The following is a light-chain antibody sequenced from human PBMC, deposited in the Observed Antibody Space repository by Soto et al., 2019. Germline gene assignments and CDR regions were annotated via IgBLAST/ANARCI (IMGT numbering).Light chain of an antibody. V-gene: IGKV1-9*01. CDR1: QGISSY. CDR2: AAS. CDR3: QQLNSYPRT. J-gene: IGKJ3*01. Sequence: IHLTQSPSCLSASVLDRFTITCRASQGISSYLAWYQQKPGKAPKLLIYAASTLQSGVPSRFSGSGSGTDFTLTISSLQPEDFATYYCQQLNSYPRTFGPGTKVDIK.